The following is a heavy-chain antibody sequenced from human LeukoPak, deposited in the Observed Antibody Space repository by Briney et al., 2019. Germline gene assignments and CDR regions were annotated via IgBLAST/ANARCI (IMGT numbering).Heavy chain of an antibody. CDR3: VRDVGISSSL. CDR2: IKDDGTKI. J-gene: IGHJ4*02. V-gene: IGHV3-7*01. CDR1: GFTFSTSW. Sequence: GGSLRLSCATPGFTFSTSWMNWVRQAPGKGLEWVANIKDDGTKIYYLDSVKGRSTISRDNAKNSLYLQMNSLRAEDTAIYYCVRDVGISSSLWGQGTLVTVSS. D-gene: IGHD6-6*01.